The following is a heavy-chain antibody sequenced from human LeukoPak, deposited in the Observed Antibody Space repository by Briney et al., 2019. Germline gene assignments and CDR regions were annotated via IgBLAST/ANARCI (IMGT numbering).Heavy chain of an antibody. V-gene: IGHV4-39*01. CDR1: GGSISSSSYY. CDR2: IYYSGST. J-gene: IGHJ4*02. Sequence: SETLSLTCTVSGGSISSSSYYWGWVRQPPGKGLEWIGSIYYSGSTYYNPSLKSRVTISVDTSKNQFSLKLSSVTAADTAVYYCARSTYDFWSGYYSHFGYWGQGTLVTVSS. D-gene: IGHD3-3*01. CDR3: ARSTYDFWSGYYSHFGY.